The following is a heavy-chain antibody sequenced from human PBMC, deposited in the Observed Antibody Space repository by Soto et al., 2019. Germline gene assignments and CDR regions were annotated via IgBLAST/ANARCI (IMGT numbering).Heavy chain of an antibody. CDR1: GGSFSGYY. V-gene: IGHV4-34*01. D-gene: IGHD2-15*01. Sequence: SETLSLTCAVYGGSFSGYYWSWIRQPPGKGLEWIGEINHSGSTNYNPSLKSRVTISVDTSKNQFSLKLSSVTAADTAVSYCARINADTEYCGGGSCYGTYFAYWGRGTLVPVPS. CDR2: INHSGST. J-gene: IGHJ4*02. CDR3: ARINADTEYCGGGSCYGTYFAY.